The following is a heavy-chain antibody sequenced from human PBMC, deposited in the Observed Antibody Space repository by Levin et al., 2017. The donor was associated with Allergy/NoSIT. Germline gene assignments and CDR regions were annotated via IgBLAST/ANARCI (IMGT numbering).Heavy chain of an antibody. D-gene: IGHD2-2*01. J-gene: IGHJ4*02. CDR2: ISWNSGSI. V-gene: IGHV3-9*01. CDR3: AKMDGSSINCSPDY. Sequence: GGSLRLSCEASGFIFDDYAMHWVRLTPGKGLEWVSGISWNSGSINYADSVKGRFTISRDNAKNSLSLQMSSLRFEDTALYFCAKMDGSSINCSPDYWGQGTLVTVSS. CDR1: GFIFDDYA.